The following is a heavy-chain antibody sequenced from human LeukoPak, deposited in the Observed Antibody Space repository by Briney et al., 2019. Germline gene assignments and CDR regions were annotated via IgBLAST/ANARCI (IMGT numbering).Heavy chain of an antibody. CDR2: ISGSGGST. V-gene: IGHV3-23*01. CDR1: GFTFSSYA. CDR3: AKVPEGEYSYGILDY. J-gene: IGHJ4*02. Sequence: PGGSLRLSCAASGFTFSSYAMSWVRQAPGKGLEWVSAISGSGGSTYYADSVKGRFTISRDNSKNTLYLQMNSLRAEDTAVYYCAKVPEGEYSYGILDYWGQGTLVTVPS. D-gene: IGHD5-18*01.